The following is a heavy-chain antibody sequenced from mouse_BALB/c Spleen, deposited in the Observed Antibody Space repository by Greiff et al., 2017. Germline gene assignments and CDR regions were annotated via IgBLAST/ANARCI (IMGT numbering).Heavy chain of an antibody. J-gene: IGHJ3*01. CDR3: ARWDYDYDWFAY. CDR2: ISYSGST. D-gene: IGHD2-4*01. V-gene: IGHV3-2*02. Sequence: EVMLVESGPGLVKPSQSLSLTCTVTGYSITSDYAWNWIRQFPGNKLEWMGYISYSGSTSYNPSLKSRISITRDTSKNQFFLQLNSVTTEDTATYYCARWDYDYDWFAYWGQGTLVTVSA. CDR1: GYSITSDYA.